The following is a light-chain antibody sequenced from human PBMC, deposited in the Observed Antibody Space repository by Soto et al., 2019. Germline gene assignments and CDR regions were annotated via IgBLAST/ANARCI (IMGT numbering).Light chain of an antibody. V-gene: IGLV6-57*02. CDR2: EDD. CDR3: QSHDSTNVV. Sequence: NFMLTQPHSVSESPGKTVTISCTGSGGSIATNYVHWHQQLPGSAPTPVIYEDDKRPSGVPDRFSGSIDGSSNSASLIISGLETEDEADYYCQSHDSTNVVFGRGTKLTVL. CDR1: GGSIATNY. J-gene: IGLJ2*01.